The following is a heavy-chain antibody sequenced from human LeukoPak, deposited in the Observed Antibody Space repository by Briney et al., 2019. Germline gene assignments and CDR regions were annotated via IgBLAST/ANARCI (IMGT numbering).Heavy chain of an antibody. CDR3: ARGSISAGTGYYYMDA. CDR2: ISAYNGNT. D-gene: IGHD2-2*01. Sequence: GASVKVSCKASGYTFTSYGISWVRQAPGQGLEWMGWISAYNGNTNYAQKLQGRVTMTTDTSTSTAYMELRSPRSDDTAVYYCARGSISAGTGYYYMDAWGKGTTVTVSS. V-gene: IGHV1-18*01. CDR1: GYTFTSYG. J-gene: IGHJ6*03.